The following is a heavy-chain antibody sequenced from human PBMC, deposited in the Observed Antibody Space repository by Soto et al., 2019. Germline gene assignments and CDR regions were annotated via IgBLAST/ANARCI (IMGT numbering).Heavy chain of an antibody. CDR1: GFTFSSYA. J-gene: IGHJ4*02. D-gene: IGHD2-15*01. CDR3: AKGWVVVVAATPYYFDY. Sequence: GGSLRLSCAASGFTFSSYAMSWVRQAPGKGLEWVSAISGSGGSTYYADSVKGRFTISRDNSKNTLYLQMNSLRAEDTAVYYCAKGWVVVVAATPYYFDYWGQGTLVTVSS. V-gene: IGHV3-23*01. CDR2: ISGSGGST.